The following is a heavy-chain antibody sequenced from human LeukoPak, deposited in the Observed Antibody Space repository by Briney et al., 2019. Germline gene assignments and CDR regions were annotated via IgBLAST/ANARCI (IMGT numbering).Heavy chain of an antibody. D-gene: IGHD2-21*01. Sequence: SVKVSCKPSGHPFTVYQINGMRQAPGQGREWMGWINPETGDTTYTQKSQGRVPRTRNASTTTVYMELNWLRSDDPAVYYCERDASLFGTSSWFDPWGQGTLITVSS. CDR1: GHPFTVYQ. CDR2: INPETGDT. J-gene: IGHJ5*02. V-gene: IGHV1-2*02. CDR3: ERDASLFGTSSWFDP.